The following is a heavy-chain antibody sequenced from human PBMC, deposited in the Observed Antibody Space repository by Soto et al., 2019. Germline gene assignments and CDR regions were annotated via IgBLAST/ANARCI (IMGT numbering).Heavy chain of an antibody. Sequence: NPSETLSLTCTVSGASISYGGFSLSWIRQSPGKGLEWIGYISHLENTYLHPSFKSRLTMSIDRTRNQFSLKLSSVTAADMAVYYCARGGGYDSFDYWGQGVLVTVSS. D-gene: IGHD5-12*01. CDR2: ISHLENT. CDR3: ARGGGYDSFDY. CDR1: GASISYGGFS. J-gene: IGHJ4*02. V-gene: IGHV4-30-2*06.